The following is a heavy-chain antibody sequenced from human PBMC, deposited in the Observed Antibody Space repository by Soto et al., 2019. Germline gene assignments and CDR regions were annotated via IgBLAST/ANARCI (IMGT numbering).Heavy chain of an antibody. CDR1: GFTFSSYA. J-gene: IGHJ4*02. CDR3: AKALFSGYYPGGCDY. V-gene: IGHV3-23*01. D-gene: IGHD3-22*01. Sequence: GGALRLSCAASGFTFSSYAMSWVRQAQGKGLEWVSAISGSAGSTYYADSVKVRFTISRDNSKNKLYLQMNSLRAEDMGVYYCAKALFSGYYPGGCDYWGQGTLVTVSS. CDR2: ISGSAGST.